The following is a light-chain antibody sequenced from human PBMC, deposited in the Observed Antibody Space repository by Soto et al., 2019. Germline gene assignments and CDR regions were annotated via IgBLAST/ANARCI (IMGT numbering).Light chain of an antibody. V-gene: IGKV3-15*01. CDR1: QTISSN. Sequence: EIVMTQSPATLSVSPGERATLSCRASQTISSNLAWYQQKPGQTPRLLIHGASTRATGVPARFSGSASGTEFTLTITSLQSEDFAVYYYQQYHNWPPQYTFGQGTKLQIK. CDR2: GAS. J-gene: IGKJ2*01. CDR3: QQYHNWPPQYT.